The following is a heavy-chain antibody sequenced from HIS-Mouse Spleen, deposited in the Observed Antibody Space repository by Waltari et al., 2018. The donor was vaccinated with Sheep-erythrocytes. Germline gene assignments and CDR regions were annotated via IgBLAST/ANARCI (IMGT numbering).Heavy chain of an antibody. V-gene: IGHV4-34*01. J-gene: IGHJ4*02. Sequence: QVQLQQWGAGLLKPSETLSLTCAVYGGSFSGYYGSWIRQPPGKGLEWIGEINHSGSTNYNPSLKSRVTISVDTSKNQFSLKLSSVTAADTAVYYCAREGNWGLGYWGQGTLVTVSS. D-gene: IGHD7-27*01. CDR2: INHSGST. CDR1: GGSFSGYY. CDR3: AREGNWGLGY.